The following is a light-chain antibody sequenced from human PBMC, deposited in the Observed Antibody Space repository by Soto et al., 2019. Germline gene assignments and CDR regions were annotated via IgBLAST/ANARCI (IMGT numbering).Light chain of an antibody. CDR3: QQSYRTPSLT. Sequence: DIQMTQSPSSLSASVGDRVTITCRASQSISSYLNWYQQKPGKAPKLLIYAASSLQSGVPSRFSGSGSGTDFTLTISSLQPEDFATYYCQQSYRTPSLTFDGGTKVEIK. CDR1: QSISSY. V-gene: IGKV1-39*01. CDR2: AAS. J-gene: IGKJ4*01.